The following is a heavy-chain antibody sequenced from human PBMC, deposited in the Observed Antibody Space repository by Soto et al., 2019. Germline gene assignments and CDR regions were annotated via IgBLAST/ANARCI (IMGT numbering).Heavy chain of an antibody. CDR3: AKDRPILGYCSGGSCYSEYFDY. CDR2: ISGSGGST. D-gene: IGHD2-15*01. Sequence: GGSLRLSCATSGFTFSSYAMSWVRQAPGKGLEWVSAISGSGGSTYYADSVKGRFTISRDNSKNTLYLQMNSLIAEDTAVYYCAKDRPILGYCSGGSCYSEYFDYWGQGTLVTVSS. V-gene: IGHV3-23*01. J-gene: IGHJ4*02. CDR1: GFTFSSYA.